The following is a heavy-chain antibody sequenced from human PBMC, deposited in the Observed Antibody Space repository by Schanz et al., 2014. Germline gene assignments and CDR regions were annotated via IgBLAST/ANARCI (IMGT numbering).Heavy chain of an antibody. CDR2: INTGSGDT. V-gene: IGHV1-3*04. Sequence: QVHLVQSGAEVKRPGASVKVSCKASEYSFTSYSMHWVRQAPGQRLEWMGWINTGSGDTKYSQNFQGRVTITRDTSASTAYMELSSLRSEDTAVYSCARGHHPHGITVAARGFDPWGQGTLVTVSS. CDR3: ARGHHPHGITVAARGFDP. D-gene: IGHD6-19*01. J-gene: IGHJ5*02. CDR1: EYSFTSYS.